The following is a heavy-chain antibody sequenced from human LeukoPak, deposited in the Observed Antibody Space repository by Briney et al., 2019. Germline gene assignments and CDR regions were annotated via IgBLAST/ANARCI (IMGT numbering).Heavy chain of an antibody. CDR2: INQGGSGK. D-gene: IGHD2-15*01. CDR1: GFTFSSNW. CDR3: ARPSCGGGTCYGY. V-gene: IGHV3-7*01. J-gene: IGHJ4*02. Sequence: PGGSLRLSCAVSGFTFSSNWMSWLRQAPGKGLEWVTNINQGGSGKYYVDSVKGRFTIPRDNAKNSLYLQMNSLRAEDTAVYYCARPSCGGGTCYGYWGQGTLATVS.